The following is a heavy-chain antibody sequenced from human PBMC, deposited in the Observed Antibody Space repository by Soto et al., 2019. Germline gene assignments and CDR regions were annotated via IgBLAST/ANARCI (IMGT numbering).Heavy chain of an antibody. CDR3: ARVFTYYYDSSGYSDAFDI. J-gene: IGHJ3*02. V-gene: IGHV1-69*01. Sequence: QVQLVQSGAEVKKPGSSVKVSCKASGGTFSSYAISWVRQAPGQGLEWMGGIIPIFGTANYAQKFQGRVTITAYESTSTAYMELSSLRSEDTAVYYCARVFTYYYDSSGYSDAFDIWGQGTMVTFSS. CDR1: GGTFSSYA. CDR2: IIPIFGTA. D-gene: IGHD3-22*01.